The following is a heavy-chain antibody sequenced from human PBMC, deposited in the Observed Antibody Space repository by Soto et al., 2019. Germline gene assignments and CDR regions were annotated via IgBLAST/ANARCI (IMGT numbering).Heavy chain of an antibody. J-gene: IGHJ4*02. CDR1: GGSISSGGYY. D-gene: IGHD6-13*01. V-gene: IGHV4-31*03. Sequence: SETLSLTCTVSGGSISSGGYYWSWIRQHPGKGLEWIGYIYYSGSTYYNPSLKSRVTISVDTSKNQFSLKLSSVTAADTAVYYCARESIAAAGIVDYWGQGTLVTVSS. CDR3: ARESIAAAGIVDY. CDR2: IYYSGST.